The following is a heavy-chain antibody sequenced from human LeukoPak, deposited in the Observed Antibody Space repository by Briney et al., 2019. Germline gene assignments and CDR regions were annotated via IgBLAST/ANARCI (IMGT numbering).Heavy chain of an antibody. CDR3: ARGVLGYSYGYDY. CDR1: GGSFSSYY. D-gene: IGHD5-18*01. Sequence: SETLSLTCAVYGGSFSSYYWSWIRQPPGKGLEWIGYIYYSGSTNYNPSLKSRVTISVDTSKNQFSLKLSSVTAADTAVYYCARGVLGYSYGYDYWGQGTLVTVSS. J-gene: IGHJ4*02. CDR2: IYYSGST. V-gene: IGHV4-59*01.